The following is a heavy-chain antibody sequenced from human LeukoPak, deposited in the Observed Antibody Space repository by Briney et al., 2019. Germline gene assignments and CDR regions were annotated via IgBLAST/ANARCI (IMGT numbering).Heavy chain of an antibody. V-gene: IGHV4-59*01. CDR2: IYYSGST. J-gene: IGHJ6*02. Sequence: PSETLSLTCTVSGGSISSYYWSWIRQPPGKGLEWIGNIYYSGSTNYNPSLKSRVTISVDTSKNQFSLKLSSVTAADTAVYYCARESTTVIGARGMDVWGQGTTVTVSS. CDR1: GGSISSYY. CDR3: ARESTTVIGARGMDV. D-gene: IGHD4-17*01.